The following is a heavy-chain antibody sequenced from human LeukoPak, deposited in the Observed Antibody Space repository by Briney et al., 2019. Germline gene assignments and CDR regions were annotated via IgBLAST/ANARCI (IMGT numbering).Heavy chain of an antibody. CDR3: ARWSGSYGAFDY. CDR2: IEGDGSNK. Sequence: GESLRLSCAASGFTFSSYWMHWVRQAPGKGLVWVSRIEGDGSNKNYADSVKGRFTISRDNAKNTHYLQMNSLRDEDTAVYYCARWSGSYGAFDYWGQGTLVTVSS. CDR1: GFTFSSYW. J-gene: IGHJ4*02. V-gene: IGHV3-74*01. D-gene: IGHD1-26*01.